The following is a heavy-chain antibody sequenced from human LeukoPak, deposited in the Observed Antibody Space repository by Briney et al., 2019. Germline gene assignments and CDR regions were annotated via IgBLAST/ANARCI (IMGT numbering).Heavy chain of an antibody. CDR3: AIHWGSGWYFDL. CDR1: GYTFTGHY. V-gene: IGHV1-2*02. Sequence: ASVKVSCKASGYTFTGHYLHWVRQAPGQGFEWLGWINPNSGGTNYAQNFQGRVTMTRDTSITTAYMELNSLRSDDTAVYYCAIHWGSGWYFDLWGRGTQVTVSS. D-gene: IGHD7-27*01. J-gene: IGHJ2*01. CDR2: INPNSGGT.